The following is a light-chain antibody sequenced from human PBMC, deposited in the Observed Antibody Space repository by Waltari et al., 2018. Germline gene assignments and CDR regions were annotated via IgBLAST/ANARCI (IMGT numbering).Light chain of an antibody. V-gene: IGLV1-44*01. CDR1: SSNIGSNT. J-gene: IGLJ2*01. CDR3: ATWDDYLNGVV. CDR2: SNN. Sequence: QSVLTQPPSASGTPGQRVTISCSGSSSNIGSNTVNWYQQLPGTAPKLLIYSNNRRPSGVPDRFSGSKSGTSASLAISGLQSEDETDYYCATWDDYLNGVVFGGGTKLTVL.